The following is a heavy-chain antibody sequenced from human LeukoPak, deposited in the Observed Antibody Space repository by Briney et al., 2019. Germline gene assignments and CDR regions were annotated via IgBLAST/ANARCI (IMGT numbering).Heavy chain of an antibody. CDR1: GGSISSYY. D-gene: IGHD1-26*01. Sequence: SETLSLTCTVSGGSISSYYWSWIRQPPGNGLEWIGYIYYSGSTNYNPSLKSRVTISVDTSKNQFSLKLSSVTAADTAVYYCARDGGSYYRGAFDIWGQGTMVTVSS. CDR3: ARDGGSYYRGAFDI. CDR2: IYYSGST. J-gene: IGHJ3*02. V-gene: IGHV4-59*01.